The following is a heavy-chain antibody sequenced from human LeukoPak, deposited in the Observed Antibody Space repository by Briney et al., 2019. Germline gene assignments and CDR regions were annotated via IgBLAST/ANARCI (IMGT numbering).Heavy chain of an antibody. V-gene: IGHV1-18*01. J-gene: IGHJ6*02. D-gene: IGHD3-10*01. CDR3: ARGTMVRGVIEGSYYYYGMDV. CDR1: GYTFTSYG. Sequence: ASVKVSCKASGYTFTSYGISWVRQAPGRGLEWMGWIGAYNGNTNYAQKLQGRVTMTTDTSTSTAYMELRSLRSDGTAVYYCARGTMVRGVIEGSYYYYGMDVWGQGTTVTVSS. CDR2: IGAYNGNT.